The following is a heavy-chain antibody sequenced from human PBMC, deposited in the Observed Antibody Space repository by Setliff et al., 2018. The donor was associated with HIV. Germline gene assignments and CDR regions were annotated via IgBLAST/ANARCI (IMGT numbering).Heavy chain of an antibody. CDR1: GGSINKSY. J-gene: IGHJ5*02. V-gene: IGHV4-4*09. D-gene: IGHD6-19*01. Sequence: SETLSLTCTVSGGSINKSYWNWIRQSPGKGLEWIGYIYTNERTNYNPSLESRVTISIDTSKNQFFLKLSSVTAEDTAVYYCARRGAFASGWAGDWFAPWGQGPLVTVSS. CDR2: IYTNERT. CDR3: ARRGAFASGWAGDWFAP.